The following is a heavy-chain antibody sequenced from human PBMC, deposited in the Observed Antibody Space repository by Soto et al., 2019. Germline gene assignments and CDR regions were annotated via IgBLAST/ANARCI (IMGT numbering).Heavy chain of an antibody. CDR2: IGISIGYI. D-gene: IGHD3-10*02. CDR1: GFNLSSYT. Sequence: EEQLVESGGGLVKPGGSLRLSCVASGFNLSSYTMSWVRQAPGKGLEWVSSIGISIGYIYYGESVTGRFTISRDNGKNSLFLEMDSLRAEDTGVYFWGRNVLAVTEDAVDVWGQGTMVTVSS. V-gene: IGHV3-21*01. CDR3: GRNVLAVTEDAVDV. J-gene: IGHJ3*01.